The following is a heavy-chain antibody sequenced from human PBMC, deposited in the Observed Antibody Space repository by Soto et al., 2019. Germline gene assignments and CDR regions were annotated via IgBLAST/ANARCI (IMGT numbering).Heavy chain of an antibody. CDR3: ARDFWSGYTNWFDP. CDR2: INPSGGNT. J-gene: IGHJ5*02. Sequence: SVKVSCEESGYTFSSYYMHWVRQATGQGLEWMGIINPSGGNTSYAQKFQGRVTMTRDTSTSTVYMELSSLRSEDTAVYYCARDFWSGYTNWFDPWGQGTLVTVSS. D-gene: IGHD3-3*01. V-gene: IGHV1-46*03. CDR1: GYTFSSYY.